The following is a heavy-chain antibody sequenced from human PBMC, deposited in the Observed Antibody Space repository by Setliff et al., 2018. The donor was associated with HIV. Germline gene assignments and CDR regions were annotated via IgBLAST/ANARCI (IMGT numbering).Heavy chain of an antibody. CDR2: ISSTSTYI. CDR3: ARLGTARSFDI. CDR1: GFTFNTYS. D-gene: IGHD7-27*01. J-gene: IGHJ4*01. V-gene: IGHV3-21*06. Sequence: PGGSLRLSCAASGFTFNTYSLNWVRQAPGKGLEWLSSISSTSTYIYYADSVRGRFTVSRDNAKNSVFLQMNRLRGEDTGVYYCARLGTARSFDIWGLGTLVTVSS.